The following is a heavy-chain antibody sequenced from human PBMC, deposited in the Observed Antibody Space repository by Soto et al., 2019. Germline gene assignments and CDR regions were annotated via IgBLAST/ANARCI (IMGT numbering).Heavy chain of an antibody. Sequence: EVQLLESGGGLVQPGGSLRLSCAASGFTFDTYAMSWVRQAPGKGLEWVSAISGSGAKTYYADSVKGRFTISRDNSKNTLYLQMNCLRAEDTAVYHCAKLECSGGSCYSGRLVDYFYYYMDVWGKGTTVTVSS. V-gene: IGHV3-23*01. J-gene: IGHJ6*03. D-gene: IGHD2-15*01. CDR1: GFTFDTYA. CDR2: ISGSGAKT. CDR3: AKLECSGGSCYSGRLVDYFYYYMDV.